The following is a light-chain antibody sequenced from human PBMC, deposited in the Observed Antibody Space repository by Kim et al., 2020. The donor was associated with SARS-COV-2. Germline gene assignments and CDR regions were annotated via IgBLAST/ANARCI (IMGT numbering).Light chain of an antibody. CDR3: QQYGSSLN. Sequence: EILLTQSPATLSLSPGERATLSCGASQTISSFDLAWYQQKPGLAPRLLIYDTSKRASGIPDRFSGTGSGTDFTLTISRLEPEDFAVYYCQQYGSSLNFGAGTKVDIK. CDR1: QTISSFD. CDR2: DTS. J-gene: IGKJ4*01. V-gene: IGKV3D-20*01.